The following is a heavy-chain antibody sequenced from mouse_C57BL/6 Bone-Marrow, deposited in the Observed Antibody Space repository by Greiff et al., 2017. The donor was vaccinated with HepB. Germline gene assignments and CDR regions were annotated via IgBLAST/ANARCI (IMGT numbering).Heavy chain of an antibody. CDR1: GFTFSDFY. D-gene: IGHD1-1*01. CDR3: ARGPLVGMDY. Sequence: EVKLMESGGGLVQSGRSLRLSCATSGFTFSDFYMEWVRQAPGKGLEWIAASRNKANDYTTEYSASVKGRFIVSRDTSKSILYLQMNALRAEDTAIYYCARGPLVGMDYWGQGTSVTVSS. CDR2: SRNKANDYTT. J-gene: IGHJ4*01. V-gene: IGHV7-1*01.